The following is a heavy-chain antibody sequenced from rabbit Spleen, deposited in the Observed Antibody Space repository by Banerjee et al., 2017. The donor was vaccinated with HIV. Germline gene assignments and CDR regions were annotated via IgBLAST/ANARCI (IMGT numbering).Heavy chain of an antibody. D-gene: IGHD6-1*01. Sequence: QLEESAGGLVQPGGSLKLSCKASGFTLSSYYMNWVRQAPGKGLEWIGYIDPVFGITYYASWVNGRFSISRENAQNTVFLQMTSLTAADTATYFCARGPNSHGDGYDLWGPGTLVTVS. CDR1: GFTLSSYY. J-gene: IGHJ6*01. CDR2: IDPVFGIT. CDR3: ARGPNSHGDGYDL. V-gene: IGHV1S7*01.